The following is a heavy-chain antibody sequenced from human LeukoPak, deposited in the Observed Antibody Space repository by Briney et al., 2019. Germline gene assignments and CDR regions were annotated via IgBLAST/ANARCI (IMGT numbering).Heavy chain of an antibody. V-gene: IGHV1-69*04. Sequence: GASVKVSCKASGGTFSSYAISWVRQAPGQGLEWMGRIIPILGIANYAQKFQGRVTITADKSTSTAYMELSSLRSEDTAVYYCARALPGKGGYALPERGYYYGMDVWGQGTTVTVSS. CDR2: IIPILGIA. CDR3: ARALPGKGGYALPERGYYYGMDV. J-gene: IGHJ6*02. CDR1: GGTFSSYA. D-gene: IGHD5-12*01.